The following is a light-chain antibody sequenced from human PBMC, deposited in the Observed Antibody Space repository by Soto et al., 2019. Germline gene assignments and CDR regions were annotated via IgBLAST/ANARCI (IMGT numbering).Light chain of an antibody. Sequence: EVVLTQSPATLSLSPGEGATLSCRASQSVGNYLAWSQQRPGQAPRLLIYDASSRATGIPARFSGSGSGTDFTLTITSLEPEDVAVYYCQQRSNWIFTFGPGTIVDIK. CDR3: QQRSNWIFT. CDR2: DAS. J-gene: IGKJ3*01. CDR1: QSVGNY. V-gene: IGKV3-11*01.